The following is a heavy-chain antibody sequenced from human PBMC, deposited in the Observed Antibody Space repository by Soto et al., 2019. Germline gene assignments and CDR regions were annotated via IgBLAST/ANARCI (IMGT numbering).Heavy chain of an antibody. CDR3: ARDVIVGDSSGYYYRFDY. CDR1: GYTFTIYY. D-gene: IGHD3-22*01. J-gene: IGHJ4*02. CDR2: INPSGGST. Sequence: SVKVSCKASGYTFTIYYMHCVVQAPGQWREWMGIINPSGGSTSYAQKFQGRVTMTRDTSTSTVYMELSSLRSEDTAVYYCARDVIVGDSSGYYYRFDYWGQGTLVTVSS. V-gene: IGHV1-46*01.